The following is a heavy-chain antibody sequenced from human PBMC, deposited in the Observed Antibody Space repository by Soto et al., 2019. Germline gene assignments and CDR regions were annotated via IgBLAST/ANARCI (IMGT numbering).Heavy chain of an antibody. J-gene: IGHJ3*02. CDR1: GFTFSSYA. D-gene: IGHD6-19*01. CDR3: VKDQAVAGTAFDI. CDR2: ISSNGGST. V-gene: IGHV3-64D*09. Sequence: GGSLRLSCSASGFTFSSYAMHWVRQAPGKGLEYVSAISSNGGSTYYAASVKGRFTISRDNSKNTLYLQMSSLRAEDTAVYYCVKDQAVAGTAFDIWGQGTMVTV.